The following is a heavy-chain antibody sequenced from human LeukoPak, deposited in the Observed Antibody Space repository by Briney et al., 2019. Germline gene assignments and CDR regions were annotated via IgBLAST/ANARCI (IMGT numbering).Heavy chain of an antibody. Sequence: PGGSLRLSCAASGFTFSSYAMSWVRQAPRKGLEWVSAISGSGGSTYYADSVKGRFTISRDNSKNTLYLQMNSLRAEDTAVYYCAKALPMIVVVIPRVGFDYWGQGTLVTVSS. CDR2: ISGSGGST. CDR1: GFTFSSYA. CDR3: AKALPMIVVVIPRVGFDY. J-gene: IGHJ4*02. V-gene: IGHV3-23*01. D-gene: IGHD3-22*01.